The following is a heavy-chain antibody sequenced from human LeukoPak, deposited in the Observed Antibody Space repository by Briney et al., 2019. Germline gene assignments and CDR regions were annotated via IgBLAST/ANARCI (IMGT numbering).Heavy chain of an antibody. CDR3: ARVVTYYYGSGSYSGYYYMDV. CDR2: ISAYNGNT. V-gene: IGHV1-18*01. D-gene: IGHD3-10*01. Sequence: ASVKVSCKASGYTFTSYGISWVRQAPGQGLEWMGWISAYNGNTNYAQKFQGRVTMTRNTSISTAYMELSSLRSEDTAVYYCARVVTYYYGSGSYSGYYYMDVWGKGTTVTISS. CDR1: GYTFTSYG. J-gene: IGHJ6*03.